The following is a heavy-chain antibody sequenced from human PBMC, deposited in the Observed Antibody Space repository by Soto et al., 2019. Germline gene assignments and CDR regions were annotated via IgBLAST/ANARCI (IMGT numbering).Heavy chain of an antibody. CDR1: GFTFTSSA. V-gene: IGHV1-58*01. CDR2: IVVGSGNT. J-gene: IGHJ4*01. Sequence: SVKVSCKASGFTFTSSAVQWVRQARGQRLEWIGWIVVGSGNTNYAQKFQERVTITRDMSTSTAYMELSSLRSEDTAVYYCVADSNHGSGSFDYWGHGTLVTVSS. CDR3: VADSNHGSGSFDY. D-gene: IGHD3-10*01.